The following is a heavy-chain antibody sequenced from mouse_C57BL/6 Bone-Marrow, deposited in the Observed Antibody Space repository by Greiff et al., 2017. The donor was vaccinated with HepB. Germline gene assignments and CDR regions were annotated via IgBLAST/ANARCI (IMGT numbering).Heavy chain of an antibody. CDR1: GYTFTSYG. CDR2: IYPRSGNT. V-gene: IGHV1-81*01. CDR3: ARDDYYGSRTYFDY. D-gene: IGHD1-1*01. J-gene: IGHJ2*01. Sequence: QVQLQQSGAELARPGASVKLSCKASGYTFTSYGISWVKQRTGQGLEWIGEIYPRSGNTYYNEKFKGKATLTADNSSSTAYMELRSLTSEDSAVYFCARDDYYGSRTYFDYWGQGTTLTVSS.